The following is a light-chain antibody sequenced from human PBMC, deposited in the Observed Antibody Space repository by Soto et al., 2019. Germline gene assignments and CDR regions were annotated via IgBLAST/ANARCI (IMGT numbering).Light chain of an antibody. CDR1: SSDVGGHNY. V-gene: IGLV2-14*01. J-gene: IGLJ1*01. CDR2: DVS. CDR3: SSYTSSSAYV. Sequence: QSALTQPASVSGSPGQSITISCTGTSSDVGGHNYVSWYQQQPGKAPKLMMYDVSNRPSGVSHRFSCSTSGNTASLTISGLQAEDEADYCCSSYTSSSAYVFGTGTKVTVL.